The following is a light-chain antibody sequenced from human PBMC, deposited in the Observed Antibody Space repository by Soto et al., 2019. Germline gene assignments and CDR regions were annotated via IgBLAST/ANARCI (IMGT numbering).Light chain of an antibody. CDR3: QQTYISSATM. V-gene: IGKV1-39*01. Sequence: DIQMTQSPSSLSASVGDKVTITFRVSHSISPYLNWYQHKPGKAPKLLIYDASALQSGVPSRFSGSGSGRDFTLNITRLQPEDFATYYCQQTYISSATMFGQRTKVAIK. J-gene: IGKJ2*01. CDR1: HSISPY. CDR2: DAS.